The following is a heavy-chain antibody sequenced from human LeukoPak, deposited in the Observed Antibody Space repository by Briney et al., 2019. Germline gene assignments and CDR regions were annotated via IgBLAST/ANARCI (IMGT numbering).Heavy chain of an antibody. CDR2: IYHSGST. Sequence: SETLSLTCTVSGYSISSGYYWGWIRQPPGKGLEWIGSIYHSGSTYYNPSLKSRVTISVDTSKNQFSLKLSSVTAADTAVYYCARVHTYSGSYRGESFDYWGQGTLVTVSS. CDR1: GYSISSGYY. CDR3: ARVHTYSGSYRGESFDY. J-gene: IGHJ4*02. D-gene: IGHD1-26*01. V-gene: IGHV4-38-2*02.